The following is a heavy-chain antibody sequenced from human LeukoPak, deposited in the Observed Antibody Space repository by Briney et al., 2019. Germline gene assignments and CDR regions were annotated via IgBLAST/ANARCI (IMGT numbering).Heavy chain of an antibody. CDR2: ISYDGSQK. J-gene: IGHJ4*02. CDR1: GFTFSSYG. Sequence: GGSLRLSCAASGFTFSSYGMHWVRQAPGKGLEWLAVISYDGSQKFYEDSVKGRFTISRDNAKNTLFLQMNSLRAEDTAVYYCARSVAFYYFDYWGQGTLVTVSS. CDR3: ARSVAFYYFDY. D-gene: IGHD2/OR15-2a*01. V-gene: IGHV3-30*19.